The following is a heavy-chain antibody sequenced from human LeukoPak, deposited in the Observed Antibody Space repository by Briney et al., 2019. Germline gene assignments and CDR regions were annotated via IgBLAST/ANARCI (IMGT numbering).Heavy chain of an antibody. CDR3: TRPFSGIAVAGTGFDY. V-gene: IGHV3-49*03. CDR2: IRSKAYGGTT. J-gene: IGHJ4*02. Sequence: PGGSLRLSCTASGFTFGDYAMSWFRQAPGKGLEWVGFIRSKAYGGTTEYAASVKGRVTISRDDSKSTAYLQMNSLKTEDTAVYYCTRPFSGIAVAGTGFDYWGQGTLVTVSS. CDR1: GFTFGDYA. D-gene: IGHD6-19*01.